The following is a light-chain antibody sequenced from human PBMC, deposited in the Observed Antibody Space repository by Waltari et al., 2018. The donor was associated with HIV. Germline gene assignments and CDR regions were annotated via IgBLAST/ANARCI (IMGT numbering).Light chain of an antibody. CDR2: YDS. J-gene: IGLJ1*01. CDR3: QVWDSSSDAYV. V-gene: IGLV3-21*04. Sequence: SYVLAQPPSVSVAPGKTARITCGGNNIGRKSVHWYQQKPGQAPVVVIYYDSDRPSGIPERFSGSDSGNTATLTISRVEAGDEADYYCQVWDSSSDAYVFGTGTKVTGL. CDR1: NIGRKS.